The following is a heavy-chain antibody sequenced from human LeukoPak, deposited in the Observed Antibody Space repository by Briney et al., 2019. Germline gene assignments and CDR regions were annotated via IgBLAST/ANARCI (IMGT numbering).Heavy chain of an antibody. V-gene: IGHV3-11*01. CDR3: ARAYYDFWSGYTYYFDY. J-gene: IGHJ4*02. Sequence: GGSLRLSCAASGFTFSDYYMSWIRQAPGKGLEWVSYISSSGSTIYYADSVEGRFTISRDNAKNSLYLQMNSLRAEDTAVYYCARAYYDFWSGYTYYFDYWGQGTLVTVSS. CDR2: ISSSGSTI. CDR1: GFTFSDYY. D-gene: IGHD3-3*01.